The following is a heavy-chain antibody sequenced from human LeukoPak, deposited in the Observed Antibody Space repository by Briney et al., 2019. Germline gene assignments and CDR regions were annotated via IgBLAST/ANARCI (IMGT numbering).Heavy chain of an antibody. V-gene: IGHV4-4*02. J-gene: IGHJ4*02. CDR1: GGSISSNYW. CDR2: IYHSGST. D-gene: IGHD1-26*01. Sequence: PSETLSLTCAVSGGSISSNYWWSWVRQPPGKGLEWIGEIYHSGSTNYNPSLKSRVTISIDKSKNQFSLKLSSVTATDTAVYFCARLTPSGISDWGQGNLVTVSS. CDR3: ARLTPSGISD.